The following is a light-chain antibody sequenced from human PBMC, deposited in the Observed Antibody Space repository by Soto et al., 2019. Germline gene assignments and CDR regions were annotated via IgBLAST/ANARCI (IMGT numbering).Light chain of an antibody. V-gene: IGKV1-33*01. CDR1: QDISNY. J-gene: IGKJ2*01. CDR3: LPPTYT. CDR2: DAS. Sequence: DIQMTQSPSSLSASVGDRVTITCQASQDISNYLNWYQHQPGKAPKLLIYDASNLKAGVPSRFSGSGSGTDFTFTINNLQPEDTATYDNLPPTYTFGQGTKLEIK.